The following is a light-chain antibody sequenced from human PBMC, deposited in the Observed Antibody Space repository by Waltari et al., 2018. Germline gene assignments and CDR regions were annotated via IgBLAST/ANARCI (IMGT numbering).Light chain of an antibody. CDR1: SSVIGRYND. CDR2: DVT. J-gene: IGLJ3*02. Sequence: QSALTQPASVSGSPGQSITISCTGTSSVIGRYNDVSWYQQLPGKAPKLIIYDVTKGHSGVSNRCSGSKSGDTASLTISGLQAEDEADYYCGLYTSSSTWVFGGGTKVTVL. V-gene: IGLV2-14*03. CDR3: GLYTSSSTWV.